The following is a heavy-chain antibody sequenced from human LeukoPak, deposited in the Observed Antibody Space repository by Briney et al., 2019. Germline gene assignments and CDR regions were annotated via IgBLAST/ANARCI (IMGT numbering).Heavy chain of an antibody. J-gene: IGHJ5*02. CDR3: ARGRIAAALRWFDP. CDR1: GGSISSYY. V-gene: IGHV4-59*01. Sequence: NPAETLSLTCTVSGGSISSYYWSWIRQPPGKGLEWIGYIYYSGSTNYNPSLKSRVTISVDTSKNQFSLKLSSVTAADTAVYYCARGRIAAALRWFDPWGQGTLVTVSS. D-gene: IGHD6-13*01. CDR2: IYYSGST.